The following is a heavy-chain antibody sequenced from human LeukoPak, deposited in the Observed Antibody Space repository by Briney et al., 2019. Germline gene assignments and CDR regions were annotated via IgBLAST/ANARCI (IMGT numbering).Heavy chain of an antibody. Sequence: GGSLRLSCAASGFTFSSFWIHWVRQAPGKGLVWVSRINSVGSSTSYADSVKGRFTISRDNAKNTLYLQMNSLRAEGTAVYYCARERTSGWDAFDTWGQGTLVTVSS. J-gene: IGHJ5*02. V-gene: IGHV3-74*01. CDR1: GFTFSSFW. D-gene: IGHD6-19*01. CDR2: INSVGSST. CDR3: ARERTSGWDAFDT.